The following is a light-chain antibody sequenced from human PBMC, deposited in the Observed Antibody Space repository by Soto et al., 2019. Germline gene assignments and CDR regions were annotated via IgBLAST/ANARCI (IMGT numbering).Light chain of an antibody. Sequence: DLQMTQSPSSLSASVGDRVTITCQARQDISNYLYWSQQKPGTAPKLLIYGASNLETGVPSRFSGSGAGTDLTGTNSSLQPEERATYYCQQYDNRPAVTCGPGTKVDIK. V-gene: IGKV1-33*01. CDR3: QQYDNRPAVT. CDR1: QDISNY. CDR2: GAS. J-gene: IGKJ3*01.